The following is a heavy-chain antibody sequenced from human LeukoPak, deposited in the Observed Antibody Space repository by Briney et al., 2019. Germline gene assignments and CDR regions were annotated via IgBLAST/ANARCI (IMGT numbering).Heavy chain of an antibody. CDR3: AKDMPGYCSSTSCSDP. CDR2: ISWDGGST. CDR1: GFTFDDYT. J-gene: IGHJ5*02. D-gene: IGHD2-2*01. Sequence: PGGSLRLSCAASGFTFDDYTMHWVRQAPGKGLEWVYLISWDGGSTYYADSVKGRFTISRDNSKNSLYLQMNSLRTEDTALYYCAKDMPGYCSSTSCSDPWGQGTLVTVSS. V-gene: IGHV3-43*01.